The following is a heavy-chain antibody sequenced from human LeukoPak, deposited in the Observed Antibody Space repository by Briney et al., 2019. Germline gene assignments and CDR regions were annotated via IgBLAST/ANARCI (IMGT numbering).Heavy chain of an antibody. CDR3: ARAYSGSYHQDV. V-gene: IGHV3-74*01. J-gene: IGHJ6*02. CDR2: INSDGSST. CDR1: GFTFRDSA. Sequence: PGGSLRLSCAASGFTFRDSAMSWVRQAPGKGLEWVSRINSDGSSTYYADSVKGRVSISRDNAKNTLYLQMNSLRDEDTAVYYCARAYSGSYHQDVWGQGTTITVSS. D-gene: IGHD1-26*01.